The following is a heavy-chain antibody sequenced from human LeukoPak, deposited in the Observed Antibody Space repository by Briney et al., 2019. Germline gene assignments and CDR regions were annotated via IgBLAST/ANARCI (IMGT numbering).Heavy chain of an antibody. Sequence: SETLSLTCTVSGGSISRSSYYWGWIRQPPGKGLEWIGSIYYSGSTYYNPSLKSRVTISVDTSKNQFSLKLSSVTAADTAVYYCASWYYYDSSGYYDCPVLYFDYWGQGTLVTVSS. D-gene: IGHD3-22*01. CDR1: GGSISRSSYY. CDR2: IYYSGST. V-gene: IGHV4-39*01. CDR3: ASWYYYDSSGYYDCPVLYFDY. J-gene: IGHJ4*02.